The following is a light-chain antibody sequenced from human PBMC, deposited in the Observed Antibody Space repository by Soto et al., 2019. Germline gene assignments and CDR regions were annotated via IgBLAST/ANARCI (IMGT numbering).Light chain of an antibody. V-gene: IGLV2-8*01. CDR1: SSDVGGYDY. J-gene: IGLJ2*01. CDR3: SSYVRSNTLV. CDR2: EVT. Sequence: QSALTQPASASGSPGQSVTISCTGTSSDVGGYDYVSWYQQHPGKAPKLMIYEVTKRPSGVPDRFSGSKSGNTASLTVSGLQAEDEADYYCSSYVRSNTLVFGGGTKLTVL.